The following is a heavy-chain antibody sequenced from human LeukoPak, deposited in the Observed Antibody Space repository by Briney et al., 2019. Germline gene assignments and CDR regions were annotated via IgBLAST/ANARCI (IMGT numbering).Heavy chain of an antibody. CDR1: GFTFSGYW. CDR2: INGDGGDT. J-gene: IGHJ4*02. V-gene: IGHV3-74*01. CDR3: ARGKYGDFDS. Sequence: GGSLRLSWTASGFTFSGYWMHWVRQAPGTGLVWVSRINGDGGDTGYADSVKGRFTTFRDNAKSTLYLQMNSLRAEDTAVYYCARGKYGDFDSWGQGTLVTVSS. D-gene: IGHD4-17*01.